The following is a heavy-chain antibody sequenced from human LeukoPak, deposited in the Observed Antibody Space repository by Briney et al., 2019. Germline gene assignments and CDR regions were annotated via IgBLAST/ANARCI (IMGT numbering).Heavy chain of an antibody. Sequence: SETLSLTCAVYGGSFSSYYWSWIRQPPGKGLEWIGEINHSGSTNYNPSLKSRVTISVDTSKNQFSLKLSSVTAADTAVYYCARGNFGELLHWGQGTLVTVSS. CDR2: INHSGST. D-gene: IGHD3-10*01. CDR1: GGSFSSYY. J-gene: IGHJ4*02. CDR3: ARGNFGELLH. V-gene: IGHV4-34*01.